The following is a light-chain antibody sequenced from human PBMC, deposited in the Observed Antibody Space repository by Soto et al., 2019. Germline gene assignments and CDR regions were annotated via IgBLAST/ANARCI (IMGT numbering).Light chain of an antibody. V-gene: IGLV2-14*01. CDR2: EVS. CDR3: SSYTSGSTWV. Sequence: QSALTQPASVSGSPGQSITISCTGTSSDVGAYNYVSWYQQHPGKAPKLMIYEVSNRPSGVSNRFSGSKSGNTASLTISGLQAEDVGDYYCSSYTSGSTWVFGGGTKLTVL. J-gene: IGLJ3*02. CDR1: SSDVGAYNY.